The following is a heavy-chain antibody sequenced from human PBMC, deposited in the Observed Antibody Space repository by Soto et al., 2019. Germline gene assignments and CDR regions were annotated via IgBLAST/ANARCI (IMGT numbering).Heavy chain of an antibody. Sequence: ASVKVSCKASGYTFTSYYMHWVRQAPGQGLEWMGIINPSGGSTSYAQKFQGRVTMTRDTSTSTVYMELSSLRAEDTAVYYCARVDGDYPDYYYGMDVWGQGTTVTVSS. J-gene: IGHJ6*02. D-gene: IGHD4-17*01. CDR2: INPSGGST. CDR1: GYTFTSYY. V-gene: IGHV1-46*01. CDR3: ARVDGDYPDYYYGMDV.